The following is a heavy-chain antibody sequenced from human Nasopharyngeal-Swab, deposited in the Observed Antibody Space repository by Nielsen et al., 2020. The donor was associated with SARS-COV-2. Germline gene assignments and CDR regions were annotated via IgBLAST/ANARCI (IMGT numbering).Heavy chain of an antibody. CDR1: GFTFSSYR. J-gene: IGHJ3*02. Sequence: GESLKISCAASGFTFSSYRMNWVRQAPGKGLEWVSVIGSSGSLSYNADSVKGRFTISRDNDKNSLYLQMSSLRVEDTAVYYCARNYYDNSGYYPDAFDIWGHGTKFTVSS. CDR3: ARNYYDNSGYYPDAFDI. D-gene: IGHD3-22*01. V-gene: IGHV3-21*01. CDR2: IGSSGSLS.